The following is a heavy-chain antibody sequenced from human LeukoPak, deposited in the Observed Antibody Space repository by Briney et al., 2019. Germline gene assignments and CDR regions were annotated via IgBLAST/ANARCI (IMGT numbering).Heavy chain of an antibody. J-gene: IGHJ4*02. CDR3: AREISIVGALDY. D-gene: IGHD1-26*01. V-gene: IGHV3-30-3*01. Sequence: GGSLRLSCAASGFTFSSDASQWVRQAPGKGLEWVAVISYDGSNKYYADSVKGRFTISRDNSKNTLYLQMNSLRAEDTAVYYCAREISIVGALDYWGQGTLVTVSS. CDR1: GFTFSSDA. CDR2: ISYDGSNK.